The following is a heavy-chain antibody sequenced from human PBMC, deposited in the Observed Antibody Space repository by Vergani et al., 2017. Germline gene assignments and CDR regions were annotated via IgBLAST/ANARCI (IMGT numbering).Heavy chain of an antibody. Sequence: QVQLQESGPGLVKPSETLSLTCAVSGYSISTGYYWGWIRQPPGKGLRWIGSIYHSGSTSYNPSLKSRVTISVDTSRNQFSLKLTSVTAADTAVYYCARFPTAGNYVGYFDYWGQGTLVTVSS. D-gene: IGHD4-11*01. CDR3: ARFPTAGNYVGYFDY. CDR2: IYHSGST. CDR1: GYSISTGYY. V-gene: IGHV4-38-2*01. J-gene: IGHJ4*02.